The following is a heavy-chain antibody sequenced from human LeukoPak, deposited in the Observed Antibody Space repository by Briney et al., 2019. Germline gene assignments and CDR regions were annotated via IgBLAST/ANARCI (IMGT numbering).Heavy chain of an antibody. V-gene: IGHV4-39*02. CDR2: LYYSGST. CDR3: ARGNDYGDYLSDLASYYMDV. D-gene: IGHD4-17*01. CDR1: GGSIRSSSYY. J-gene: IGHJ6*03. Sequence: SETLSLTCTVSGGSIRSSSYYWGWIRQPPGKGLEWIGTLYYSGSTYYNQSLKSRITISVDTSKNHFSLKLSSVPAADTAVYYCARGNDYGDYLSDLASYYMDVWGKGTTVTVSS.